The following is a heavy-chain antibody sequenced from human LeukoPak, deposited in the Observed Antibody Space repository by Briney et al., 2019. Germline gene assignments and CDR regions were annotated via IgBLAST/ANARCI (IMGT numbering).Heavy chain of an antibody. D-gene: IGHD5-24*01. V-gene: IGHV4-59*01. Sequence: SETMSLTSTVAAGSINSFYWSWNRQPPGEGLEWIGYAYYSGSTNYNPSLKGRVSISVDTSKNQFSLKLSSVTAADTAVYYCARGGGYNHFDLWGQGILVSVSS. CDR3: ARGGGYNHFDL. CDR2: AYYSGST. CDR1: AGSINSFY. J-gene: IGHJ4*02.